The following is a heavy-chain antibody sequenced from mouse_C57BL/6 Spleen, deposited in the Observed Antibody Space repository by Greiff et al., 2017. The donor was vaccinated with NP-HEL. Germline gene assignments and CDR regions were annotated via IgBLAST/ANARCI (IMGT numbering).Heavy chain of an antibody. CDR1: GYAFSSSW. CDR3: ARDGYYSWFAY. D-gene: IGHD2-3*01. Sequence: VKLQESGPELVKPGASVKISCKASGYAFSSSWMNWVKQRPGKGLEWIGRIYPGDGDTNYNGKFKGKATLTADKSSSTAYMQLSSLTSEDSAVYFCARDGYYSWFAYWGQGTLVTVSA. V-gene: IGHV1-82*01. J-gene: IGHJ3*01. CDR2: IYPGDGDT.